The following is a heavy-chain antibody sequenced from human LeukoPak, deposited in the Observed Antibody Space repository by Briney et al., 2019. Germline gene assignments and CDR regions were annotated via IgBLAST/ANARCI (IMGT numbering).Heavy chain of an antibody. CDR3: AKGGASVTRYVDY. CDR2: MSNSGENT. V-gene: IGHV3-30*18. Sequence: GRSLRLSCAAPGFTFSSYSMRWVRKTPGKELEWVGIMSNSGENTFYGEGVKGRFTISRDNSQNTLYLQMNSLRPEDTAVYYCAKGGASVTRYVDYWGQGTLVTVSS. CDR1: GFTFSSYS. D-gene: IGHD4-17*01. J-gene: IGHJ4*02.